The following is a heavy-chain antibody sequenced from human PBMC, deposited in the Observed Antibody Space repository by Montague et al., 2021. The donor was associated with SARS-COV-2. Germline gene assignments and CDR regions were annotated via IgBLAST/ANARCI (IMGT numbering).Heavy chain of an antibody. CDR1: GASISSANDY. CDR2: ISTSGSS. V-gene: IGHV4-61*09. D-gene: IGHD6-19*01. CDR3: ARDRGGMAMAGRAYYYYYMDV. J-gene: IGHJ6*03. Sequence: TLSLTCSVSGASISSANDYWTWIRQPAGKGLEWIGHISTSGSSSYNPSLKSRVTIILDTSKQQFSLELTSVTGADTAVYYCARDRGGMAMAGRAYYYYYMDVWGKGTTVTVPS.